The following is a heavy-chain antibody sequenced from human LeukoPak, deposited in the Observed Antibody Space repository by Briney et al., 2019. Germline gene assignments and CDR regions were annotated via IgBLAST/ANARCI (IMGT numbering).Heavy chain of an antibody. CDR3: ASFIEYTGSDAFDI. J-gene: IGHJ3*02. CDR1: GGSISSSSYY. Sequence: SETLSLTCTVSGGSISSSSYYWGWIRQPPGKGLEWIGSIYYSGSTYYNPSLKSRVTISVDTSKNPFSLKLSSVSAADTAVYYCASFIEYTGSDAFDIWGQGTMVTVSS. D-gene: IGHD6-6*01. CDR2: IYYSGST. V-gene: IGHV4-39*01.